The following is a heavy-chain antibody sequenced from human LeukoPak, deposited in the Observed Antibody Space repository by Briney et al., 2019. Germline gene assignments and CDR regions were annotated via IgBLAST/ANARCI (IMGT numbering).Heavy chain of an antibody. Sequence: ASVKVSCKASSYTLTNYGISWVRQAPGQGLERMGWISAYNGNTNYAQNLQGRATMTTDTSTNTAYMELRSLRSDDTAVYYCARDQDPGAFDIWGQGTMVTVSS. CDR1: SYTLTNYG. CDR3: ARDQDPGAFDI. CDR2: ISAYNGNT. V-gene: IGHV1-18*01. J-gene: IGHJ3*02.